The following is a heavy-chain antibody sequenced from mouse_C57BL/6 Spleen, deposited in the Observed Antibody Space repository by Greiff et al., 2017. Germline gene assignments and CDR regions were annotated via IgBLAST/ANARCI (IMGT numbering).Heavy chain of an antibody. D-gene: IGHD2-2*01. J-gene: IGHJ2*01. CDR2: SRNKANDYTT. Sequence: DVKLVESGGGLVQSGRSLRLSCATSGFTFSDFYMEWVRQAPGKGLEWIAASRNKANDYTTEYSASVKGRFIVSRDTSQSILYLQMNALRAEDTAIYYCARDDGYSFDYWGQGTTLTVSS. V-gene: IGHV7-1*01. CDR1: GFTFSDFY. CDR3: ARDDGYSFDY.